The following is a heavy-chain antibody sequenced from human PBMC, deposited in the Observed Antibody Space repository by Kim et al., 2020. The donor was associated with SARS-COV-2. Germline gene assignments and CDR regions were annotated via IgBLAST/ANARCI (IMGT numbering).Heavy chain of an antibody. CDR1: GYTFTSYA. D-gene: IGHD3-3*01. CDR3: AREMATMEWWEKNENWFDP. Sequence: ASVKVSCKASGYTFTSYAMNWVRQAPGQGLEWMGWINTNTGNPTYAQGFTGRFVFSLDTSVSTAYLQISSLKAEDTAVYYCAREMATMEWWEKNENWFDPWGQGTLVTVSS. V-gene: IGHV7-4-1*02. J-gene: IGHJ5*02. CDR2: INTNTGNP.